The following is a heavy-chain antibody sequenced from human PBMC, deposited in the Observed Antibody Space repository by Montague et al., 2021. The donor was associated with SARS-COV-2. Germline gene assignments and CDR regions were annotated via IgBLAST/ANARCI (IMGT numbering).Heavy chain of an antibody. J-gene: IGHJ4*02. Sequence: SETLSLTCSVSGGSVGSGSCYWIWLRQPPGKGLQWIGNVLYTGVTSFNPSLKSRLTMSVDSSKNEFSLNLMSVTAADTAVYYCAMTAGLRYQYYFDNWGQGTVVAVSS. V-gene: IGHV4-61*01. CDR2: VLYTGVT. D-gene: IGHD5/OR15-5a*01. CDR1: GGSVGSGSCY. CDR3: AMTAGLRYQYYFDN.